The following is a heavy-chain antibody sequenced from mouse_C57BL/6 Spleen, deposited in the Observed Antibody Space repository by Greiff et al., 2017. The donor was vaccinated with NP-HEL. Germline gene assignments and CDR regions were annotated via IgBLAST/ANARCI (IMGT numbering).Heavy chain of an antibody. Sequence: VQLVESGPGLVQPSQSLSITCTVSGFSLTSYGVHWVRQSPGKGLEWLGVIWSGGSTDYNAAFISRLSISKDNSKSQVFFKMNSLQADDTAIYYCARNRNYVDYYAMDYWGQGTSVTVSS. D-gene: IGHD2-5*01. J-gene: IGHJ4*01. CDR2: IWSGGST. CDR3: ARNRNYVDYYAMDY. CDR1: GFSLTSYG. V-gene: IGHV2-2*01.